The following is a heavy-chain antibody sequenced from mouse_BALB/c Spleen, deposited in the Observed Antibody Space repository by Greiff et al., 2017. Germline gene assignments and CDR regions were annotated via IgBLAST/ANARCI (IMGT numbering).Heavy chain of an antibody. CDR3: ARTELLRYAMDY. V-gene: IGHV1S29*02. CDR1: GYTFTDYN. Sequence: EVKLVESGPELVKPGASVKISCKASGYTFTDYNMHWVKQSHGKSLEWIGYIYPYNGGTGYNQKFKSKATLTVDNSSSTAYMELRSLTSEDSAVYYCARTELLRYAMDYWGQGTSVTVSS. D-gene: IGHD1-1*01. J-gene: IGHJ4*01. CDR2: IYPYNGGT.